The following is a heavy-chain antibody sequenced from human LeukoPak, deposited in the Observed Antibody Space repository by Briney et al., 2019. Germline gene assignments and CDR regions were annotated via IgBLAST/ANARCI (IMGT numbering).Heavy chain of an antibody. CDR1: GGSFSDYY. D-gene: IGHD1-26*01. CDR3: SREEKVGELLADF. Sequence: SETLSLTCAVYGGSFSDYYWAWFRQPPGKGPEWIAAISHRGSTDYNPSLKSRVTISVDTSKKQFSLKLSSVTAADTAVYYCSREEKVGELLADFWGQGTLVTVSS. J-gene: IGHJ4*02. CDR2: ISHRGST. V-gene: IGHV4-34*01.